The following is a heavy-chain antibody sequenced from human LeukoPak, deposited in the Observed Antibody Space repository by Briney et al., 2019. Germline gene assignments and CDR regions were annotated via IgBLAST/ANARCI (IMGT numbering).Heavy chain of an antibody. D-gene: IGHD2-21*02. V-gene: IGHV3-7*01. Sequence: GGSLRLSCAASGFIFSTYWMSWVRQAPGKGLEWVANIKQDGSEKYYVDSVKGRFTISRDNAKNSLYLQMSSLRAEDTAVYYCARDGFSSAINYWGQGTLVTVSS. CDR2: IKQDGSEK. J-gene: IGHJ4*02. CDR3: ARDGFSSAINY. CDR1: GFIFSTYW.